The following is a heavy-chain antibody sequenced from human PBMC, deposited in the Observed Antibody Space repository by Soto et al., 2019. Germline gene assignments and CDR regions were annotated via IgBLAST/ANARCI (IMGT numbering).Heavy chain of an antibody. J-gene: IGHJ4*02. V-gene: IGHV1-69*13. Sequence: ASVKVSCKASGGTFSSYAISWVRQAPGQGLEWMGGIIPIFGTANYAQKFQGRVTITADESTSTAYMELSSLRSEDTAVYYCARKARNYEFYFDYWGQGTLVTVSS. D-gene: IGHD1-7*01. CDR2: IIPIFGTA. CDR1: GGTFSSYA. CDR3: ARKARNYEFYFDY.